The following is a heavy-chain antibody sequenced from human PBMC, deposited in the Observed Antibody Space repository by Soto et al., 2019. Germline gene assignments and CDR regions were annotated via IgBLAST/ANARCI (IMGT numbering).Heavy chain of an antibody. CDR3: ATTGNLASGTPFRVDY. CDR2: INPKSGAT. Sequence: ASVKVSCKASGYTFTGYYLHWVRQAPGQGLEWMGCINPKSGATIYPQNFQGRVTMTRDTSITTAFMELSSLRFDDTAIYYCATTGNLASGTPFRVDYWGQGTLVTVSS. J-gene: IGHJ4*02. D-gene: IGHD3-10*01. V-gene: IGHV1-2*02. CDR1: GYTFTGYY.